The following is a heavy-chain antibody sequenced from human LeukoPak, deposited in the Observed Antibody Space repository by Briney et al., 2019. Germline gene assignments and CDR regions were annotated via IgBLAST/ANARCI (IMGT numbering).Heavy chain of an antibody. D-gene: IGHD5-12*01. V-gene: IGHV1-18*01. CDR1: GYTFSRYG. CDR2: ISGYNGHT. J-gene: IGHJ3*02. Sequence: ASVKVPCKASGYTFSRYGISWVRQAPGQGLEWMGWISGYNGHTKYAQKVQGRVTMSTDTSTSTVYMELRSLISDDTGVYYCARLSWLRHAFDIWGQGTMVTVSS. CDR3: ARLSWLRHAFDI.